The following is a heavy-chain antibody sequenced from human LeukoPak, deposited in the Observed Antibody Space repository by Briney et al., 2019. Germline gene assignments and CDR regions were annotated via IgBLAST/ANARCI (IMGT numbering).Heavy chain of an antibody. J-gene: IGHJ4*02. Sequence: GGSLRLSCAASGFTFSSHWMHWVRRAPGKGLVWVSRINSDGRTTTYADSVKGRFTISRDNAKNTLYLQMNSLRAEDTAVYYCAGPTCLRGGYCSTNFWGQGTLITVSS. D-gene: IGHD2-2*01. CDR1: GFTFSSHW. CDR2: INSDGRTT. V-gene: IGHV3-74*03. CDR3: AGPTCLRGGYCSTNF.